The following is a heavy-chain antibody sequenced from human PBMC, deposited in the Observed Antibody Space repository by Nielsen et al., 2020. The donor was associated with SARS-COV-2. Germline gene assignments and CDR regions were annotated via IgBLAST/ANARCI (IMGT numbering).Heavy chain of an antibody. CDR2: INPYSGGT. Sequence: ASVKVSCKASGYTFTDYYIHWVRQAPGQGLEWMGRINPYSGGTNYAQKFHGRVTLTRDTSTNTVYMELSSLTSEDTAVYYCARELMYSFDFDYWGLGTLVTVSS. J-gene: IGHJ4*02. D-gene: IGHD5-18*01. CDR1: GYTFTDYY. V-gene: IGHV1-2*06. CDR3: ARELMYSFDFDY.